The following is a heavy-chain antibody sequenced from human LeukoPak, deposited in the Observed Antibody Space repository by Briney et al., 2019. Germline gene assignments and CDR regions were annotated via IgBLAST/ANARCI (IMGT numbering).Heavy chain of an antibody. D-gene: IGHD6-19*01. Sequence: GGSLRLSCAASGFTFSSYGMSGVRQAPGKGREWVSAIMVSGGSTYYADSGKGRFTISRDNSKNTLYLQMNSLRAEDTAVYYCAKASGYSSGWYFAIDYWGQGTLVTVSS. CDR3: AKASGYSSGWYFAIDY. CDR1: GFTFSSYG. V-gene: IGHV3-23*01. CDR2: IMVSGGST. J-gene: IGHJ4*02.